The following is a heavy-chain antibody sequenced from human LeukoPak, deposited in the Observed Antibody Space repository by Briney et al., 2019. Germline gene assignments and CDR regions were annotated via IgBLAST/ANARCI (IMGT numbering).Heavy chain of an antibody. Sequence: ASVKVSCKASGYTFTSYDINWVRQATGQGLEWMGWMNPNSGNTGYAQKFQGRVTITRNTSISTAYMELSSLRSEDTAVYYCARGQEYYYYMDVWGKGTTVTVSS. J-gene: IGHJ6*03. V-gene: IGHV1-8*03. CDR1: GYTFTSYD. CDR2: MNPNSGNT. CDR3: ARGQEYYYYMDV.